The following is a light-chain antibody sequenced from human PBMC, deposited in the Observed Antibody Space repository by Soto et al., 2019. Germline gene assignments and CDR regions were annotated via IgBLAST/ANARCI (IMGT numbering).Light chain of an antibody. CDR2: DAS. Sequence: DIQMNHSLSTLSAYVGDRVTITCRASQSISTWLAWYQQRPGRAPKLLIYDASTLETGVPSRFSGGGSGTEFTLTITSLQPDDFATYHCQPYHTYLPFGGVTNV. V-gene: IGKV1-5*01. J-gene: IGKJ4*01. CDR1: QSISTW. CDR3: QPYHTYLP.